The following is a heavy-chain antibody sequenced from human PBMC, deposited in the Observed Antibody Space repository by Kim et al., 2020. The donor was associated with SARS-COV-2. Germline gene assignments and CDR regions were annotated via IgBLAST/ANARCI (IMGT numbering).Heavy chain of an antibody. CDR1: GYTFTSYG. CDR3: AGGIVVVPAANYYYSGMDV. J-gene: IGHJ6*02. CDR2: ISAYNGNT. Sequence: ASVKVSCKASGYTFTSYGIIWVRQATGQGLEWMGWISAYNGNTNYAQKLQGRVTMTTDTSTSTAYMELRSLRSDDTAVYYCAGGIVVVPAANYYYSGMDVCGQGTTVTLSS. V-gene: IGHV1-18*01. D-gene: IGHD2-2*01.